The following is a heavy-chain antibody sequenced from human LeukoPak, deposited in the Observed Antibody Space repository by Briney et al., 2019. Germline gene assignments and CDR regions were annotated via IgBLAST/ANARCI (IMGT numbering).Heavy chain of an antibody. CDR1: GYTFTGYY. CDR2: INPNGGGT. V-gene: IGHV1-2*06. D-gene: IGHD2-2*01. Sequence: GASVKVSCEASGYTFTGYYMHWVRQAPGQGLEWMGRINPNGGGTNYAQKFQGRVTMTRDTSISTAYMELSRLRSDDTAVYYCASGRYCSSTSCQRGNWFDPWGQGTLVTVSS. J-gene: IGHJ5*02. CDR3: ASGRYCSSTSCQRGNWFDP.